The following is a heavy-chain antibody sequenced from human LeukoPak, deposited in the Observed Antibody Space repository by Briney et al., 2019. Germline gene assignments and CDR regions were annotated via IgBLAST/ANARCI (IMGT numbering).Heavy chain of an antibody. CDR3: VRDRRDGYNYVDI. J-gene: IGHJ4*02. CDR2: ISYSERT. V-gene: IGHV4-59*01. D-gene: IGHD5-24*01. Sequence: KTSETLSLTCTVSGGSISPYFWSWIRQPPGKRLEWIGYISYSERTDYNPSPKSRVTISVDTSKNQFSLKLSSVTAADTAVYYCVRDRRDGYNYVDIWGLGTLVTVSS. CDR1: GGSISPYF.